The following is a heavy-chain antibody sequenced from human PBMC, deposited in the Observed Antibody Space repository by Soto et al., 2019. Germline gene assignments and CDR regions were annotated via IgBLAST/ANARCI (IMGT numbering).Heavy chain of an antibody. Sequence: GXSVKVSCKASGGTFSSYTISWVRQAPGQGLEWMGGVIPFFGTTHYAQTFEGRVTITADASTSTAYLELSSLRSEDTAVFYCARGRMAAAAKGYYYSSLDVWGQGTTVTVSS. D-gene: IGHD6-25*01. J-gene: IGHJ6*02. CDR1: GGTFSSYT. CDR2: VIPFFGTT. V-gene: IGHV1-69*13. CDR3: ARGRMAAAAKGYYYSSLDV.